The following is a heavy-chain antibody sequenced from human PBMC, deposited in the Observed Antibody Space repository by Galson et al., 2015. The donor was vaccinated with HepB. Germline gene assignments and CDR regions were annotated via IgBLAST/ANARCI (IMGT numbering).Heavy chain of an antibody. V-gene: IGHV3-30*18. Sequence: SLRLSCAASGFTFSSYGIHWVRQAPGKGLEWVSLISYDGSNKYYADSVKGRFTVSRDNSKNTLYLQMNSLRAEDTAIYYCAKDRHDFWSGYYPGVSDFWGQGTLVTVSS. D-gene: IGHD3-3*01. CDR1: GFTFSSYG. J-gene: IGHJ4*02. CDR3: AKDRHDFWSGYYPGVSDF. CDR2: ISYDGSNK.